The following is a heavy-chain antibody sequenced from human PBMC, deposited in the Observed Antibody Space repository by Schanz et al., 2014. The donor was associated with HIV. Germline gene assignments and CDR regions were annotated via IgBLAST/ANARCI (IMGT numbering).Heavy chain of an antibody. Sequence: QVQLVQSGPEVKKPGASVKVSCKASGYTFTSYGVSWVRQAPGQGLEWMGWINPKTGGTHLAQMFQGRVTMTRDTSISTAYMELSRLRSDDTAVYYCARDDGNGGFDSWGQGTQVTVSS. CDR1: GYTFTSYG. V-gene: IGHV1-2*02. D-gene: IGHD1-26*01. J-gene: IGHJ5*01. CDR3: ARDDGNGGFDS. CDR2: INPKTGGT.